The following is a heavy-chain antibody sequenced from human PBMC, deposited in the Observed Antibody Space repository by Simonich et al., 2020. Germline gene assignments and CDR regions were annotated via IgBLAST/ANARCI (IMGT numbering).Heavy chain of an antibody. V-gene: IGHV3-30*07. CDR1: GFTFSSYA. J-gene: IGHJ3*02. CDR2: ISYEGSNK. CDR3: AREGLLLDAFDI. Sequence: QVQLVESGGGMVQPGRSLRLSCAASGFTFSSYAMHWVRQAPGKGLEGGAVISYEGSNKYYADSVKGRFTISRDNSKNTLYLQMNSLRAEDTAVYYCAREGLLLDAFDIWGQGTLVTVSS. D-gene: IGHD2-15*01.